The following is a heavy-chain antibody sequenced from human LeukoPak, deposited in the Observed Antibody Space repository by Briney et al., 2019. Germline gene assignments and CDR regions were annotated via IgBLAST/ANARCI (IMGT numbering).Heavy chain of an antibody. CDR1: GYTFTSYG. CDR3: ARAQTTVTGGWFDP. J-gene: IGHJ5*02. V-gene: IGHV1-18*01. CDR2: ISAYNGNT. Sequence: ASVKVSCKASGYTFTSYGISWVRQAPGQGLEWMGWISAYNGNTNYAQKLQSRVTMTTDTSTSTAYMELRSLRSDDTAVYYCARAQTTVTGGWFDPWGQGTLVTVSS. D-gene: IGHD4-17*01.